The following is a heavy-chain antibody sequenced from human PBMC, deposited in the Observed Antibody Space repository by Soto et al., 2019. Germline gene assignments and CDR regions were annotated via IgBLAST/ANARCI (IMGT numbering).Heavy chain of an antibody. V-gene: IGHV4-59*01. Sequence: PSETLSLTCTVSGGSISSYYWSWIRQPPGKGLEWIGYIYYSGSTNYKPSLKSRVTISVDTSKNQFSLKLSSVTAADTAVYYCARVSGVEMATIGGWFDPWGQGTLVTVSS. CDR3: ARVSGVEMATIGGWFDP. CDR1: GGSISSYY. D-gene: IGHD5-12*01. J-gene: IGHJ5*02. CDR2: IYYSGST.